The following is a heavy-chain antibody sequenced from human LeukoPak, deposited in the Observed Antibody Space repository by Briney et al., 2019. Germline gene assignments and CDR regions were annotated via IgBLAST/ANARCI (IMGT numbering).Heavy chain of an antibody. D-gene: IGHD2-2*01. V-gene: IGHV1-2*02. CDR1: GYTFTGYY. CDR2: INPNSGGT. CDR3: ATTTFYYYYGMDV. J-gene: IGHJ6*02. Sequence: ASVTVSCKASGYTFTGYYMHWVRQAPGQGLEWMGWINPNSGGTNYAQKFQGRVTMTRDTSISTAYMELSRLRSDDTAVYYCATTTFYYYYGMDVWGQGTTVTVSS.